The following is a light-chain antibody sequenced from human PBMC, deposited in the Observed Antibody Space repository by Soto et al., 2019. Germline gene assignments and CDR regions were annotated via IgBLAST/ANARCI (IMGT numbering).Light chain of an antibody. J-gene: IGLJ1*01. CDR2: DVS. CDR3: VSFTVTYSYV. CDR1: GGDVGAYDF. V-gene: IGLV2-14*01. Sequence: QSVLTQPASVSGSPGQSITISCTGAGGDVGAYDFVSWYQHHPGKAPRLVIYDVSRRPAGASDRFSGSKSGSTASLTISTLQAEDEADYYCVSFTVTYSYVFGTGTKVTVL.